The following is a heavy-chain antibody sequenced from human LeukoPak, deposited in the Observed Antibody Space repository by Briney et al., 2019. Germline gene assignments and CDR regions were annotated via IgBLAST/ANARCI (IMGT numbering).Heavy chain of an antibody. D-gene: IGHD3-10*01. CDR2: ISYDGSNK. V-gene: IGHV3-30*04. CDR1: GFTFSSYA. Sequence: GGSLRLSCAASGFTFSSYAMHWVRQAPGKGLEWVAVISYDGSNKYYADSVKGRFTISRDNSKSTLYLQMNSLRAEDTAVYYCARDALTSKRGKGYYYYYMDVWGKGTTVTVSS. CDR3: ARDALTSKRGKGYYYYYMDV. J-gene: IGHJ6*03.